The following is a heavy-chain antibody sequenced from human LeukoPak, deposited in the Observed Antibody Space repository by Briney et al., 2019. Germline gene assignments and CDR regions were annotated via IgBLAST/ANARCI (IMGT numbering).Heavy chain of an antibody. Sequence: GGSLRLSCTASGFRFGDYAMTWVRQAPGQGLEWIGFIRSKAYGGTADYAASVKGRFSISRDDSKSIAYLQMNSLKIEDTAMYYCTRTIFGVVIDYWGQGTPVTVSS. CDR2: IRSKAYGGTA. CDR1: GFRFGDYA. V-gene: IGHV3-49*04. CDR3: TRTIFGVVIDY. D-gene: IGHD3-3*01. J-gene: IGHJ4*02.